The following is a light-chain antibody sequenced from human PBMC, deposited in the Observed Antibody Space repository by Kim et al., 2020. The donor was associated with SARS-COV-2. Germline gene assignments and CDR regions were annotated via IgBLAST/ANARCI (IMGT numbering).Light chain of an antibody. CDR1: QSVNSSY. J-gene: IGKJ2*03. Sequence: PGERATLACRASQSVNSSYLAWYQQKPGQAPRLLIYGASSRATGIPDRFSGSGSGTDFTLTISRLEPEDFAVYYCQQYGSSPMYSFGQGTKLEIK. CDR2: GAS. CDR3: QQYGSSPMYS. V-gene: IGKV3-20*01.